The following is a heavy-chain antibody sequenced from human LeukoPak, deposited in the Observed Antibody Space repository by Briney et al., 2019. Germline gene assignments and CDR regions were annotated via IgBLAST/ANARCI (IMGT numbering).Heavy chain of an antibody. CDR3: ARGSPYSSGWYLSYYYYYMDV. CDR2: MDPNSGNT. CDR1: GYTFTSYD. D-gene: IGHD6-19*01. V-gene: IGHV1-8*01. Sequence: GASVKVSCKASGYTFTSYDINWVRQATGQGLEWMGWMDPNSGNTGYAQKFQGRVTMTRNTSISTAYMELSSLRSEDTAVYYCARGSPYSSGWYLSYYYYYMDVWGKGTTVTVSS. J-gene: IGHJ6*03.